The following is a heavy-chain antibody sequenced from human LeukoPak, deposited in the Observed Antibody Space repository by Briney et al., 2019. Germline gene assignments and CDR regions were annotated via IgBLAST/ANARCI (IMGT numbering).Heavy chain of an antibody. Sequence: SETLSLTCTVSGGSISSGGYYWSWIRQHPGKGLEWFGYIYYSGSPHYNRALKSRVTISVDTSKNQCSLKLSSVTAADTAVYYCARVRYYYGSGSVNWFDPWGQGTRVTVSS. CDR3: ARVRYYYGSGSVNWFDP. D-gene: IGHD3-10*01. V-gene: IGHV4-31*03. J-gene: IGHJ5*02. CDR2: IYYSGSP. CDR1: GGSISSGGYY.